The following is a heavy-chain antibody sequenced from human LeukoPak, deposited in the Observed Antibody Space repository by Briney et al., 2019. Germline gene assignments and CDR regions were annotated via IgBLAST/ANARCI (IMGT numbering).Heavy chain of an antibody. J-gene: IGHJ4*02. CDR3: AKDNSGEVSGYYYGYFDY. CDR1: GFTFSSYW. CDR2: INSDGSST. D-gene: IGHD3-3*01. Sequence: GGSLRLSCAASGFTFSSYWMHWVRQAPGKGLVWVSRINSDGSSTSSADSVKGRFTISRDNAKNTLYLQMNSLRAEDTAVYYCAKDNSGEVSGYYYGYFDYWGQGTLVTVSS. V-gene: IGHV3-74*01.